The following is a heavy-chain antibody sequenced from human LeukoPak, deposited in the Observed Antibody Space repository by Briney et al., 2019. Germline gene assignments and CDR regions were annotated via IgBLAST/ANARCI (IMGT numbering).Heavy chain of an antibody. CDR1: GYTFTSYG. J-gene: IGHJ4*02. CDR2: ISAYNGNT. Sequence: ASVKVSCKASGYTFTSYGITWVRQAPGQGLEWMGWISAYNGNTNYAQKLQGRVTMTTDTSTSTAYMELRSLRSDDTAVYYCARFERWTGTVYLDYWGQGTLVTVSS. D-gene: IGHD3/OR15-3a*01. V-gene: IGHV1-18*01. CDR3: ARFERWTGTVYLDY.